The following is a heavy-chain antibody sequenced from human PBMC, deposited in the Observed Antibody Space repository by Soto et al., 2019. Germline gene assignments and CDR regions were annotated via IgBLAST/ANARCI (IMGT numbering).Heavy chain of an antibody. D-gene: IGHD2-21*01. CDR3: ARDDPFRLILDY. CDR1: GFTFSSYA. V-gene: IGHV3-30-3*01. CDR2: ISYDGSNK. Sequence: QVQLVESGGGVVQPGRSLRLSCAASGFTFSSYAMHWVRQAPGKGLEWVAVISYDGSNKYYADSVKGRFTISRDNSKNTLYLQMNSLRAEDTAVYYCARDDPFRLILDYWGQGTLVTVSS. J-gene: IGHJ4*02.